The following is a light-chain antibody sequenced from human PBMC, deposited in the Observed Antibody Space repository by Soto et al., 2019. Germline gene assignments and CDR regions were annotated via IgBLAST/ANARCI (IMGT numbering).Light chain of an antibody. Sequence: QSALTQPPSVSGSPGQSVTISCTGTSSDVGSYNRVSWYQQPPGTAPKLMIYEVSNRPSGVPDRFSGSKSGNTASLTISGVQAEDEDDYYCSSYTSSSTLVFGGGTKLTVL. V-gene: IGLV2-18*02. CDR3: SSYTSSSTLV. J-gene: IGLJ2*01. CDR2: EVS. CDR1: SSDVGSYNR.